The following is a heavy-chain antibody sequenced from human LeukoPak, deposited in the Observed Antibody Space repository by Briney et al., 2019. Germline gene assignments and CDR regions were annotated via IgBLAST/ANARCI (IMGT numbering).Heavy chain of an antibody. CDR2: IYYSGST. CDR3: ARDLEAGSEDFQH. Sequence: SETLSLPCTVSGGPLRSYYWSWLRQPPGQGLDWIGYIYYSGSTNYNPSLKSRVTISVDTSKNQFSLKLSSVTAADTAVYYCARDLEAGSEDFQHWGQGTLVTVSS. D-gene: IGHD3-10*01. V-gene: IGHV4-59*12. CDR1: GGPLRSYY. J-gene: IGHJ1*01.